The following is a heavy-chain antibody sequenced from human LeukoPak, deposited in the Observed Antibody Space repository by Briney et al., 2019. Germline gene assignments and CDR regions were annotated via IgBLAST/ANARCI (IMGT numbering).Heavy chain of an antibody. V-gene: IGHV4-59*01. J-gene: IGHJ4*02. CDR1: GGSISTYY. Sequence: SETLSLTCTVSGGSISTYYWSWIRQPPGKGLEWIGHIYNSGSTNYSPSLKSRVTISVDTSKNQFSLKLSSVTAADTAVYYCARFKRAGGWSFFDYWGQGTLVTVSS. CDR3: ARFKRAGGWSFFDY. CDR2: IYNSGST. D-gene: IGHD6-19*01.